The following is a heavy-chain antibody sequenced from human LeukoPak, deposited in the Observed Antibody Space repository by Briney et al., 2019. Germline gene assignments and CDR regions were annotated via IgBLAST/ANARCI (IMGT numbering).Heavy chain of an antibody. CDR3: AKANGDPGSNSRGFDY. J-gene: IGHJ4*02. D-gene: IGHD3-10*01. Sequence: GGSLRLSCAASGFTFDDYAMHWVRQAPGKGLEWVSGIRSNSGTIGYADSVKGRFTVSRDNAKNARYLQMNSLRAEDTALYYCAKANGDPGSNSRGFDYWGQGTLVTVAS. CDR2: IRSNSGTI. CDR1: GFTFDDYA. V-gene: IGHV3-9*01.